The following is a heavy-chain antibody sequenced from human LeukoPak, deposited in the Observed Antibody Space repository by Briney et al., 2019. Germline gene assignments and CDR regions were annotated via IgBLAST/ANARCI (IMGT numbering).Heavy chain of an antibody. CDR1: GGSISSSSYY. Sequence: KASETLSLTCTVSGGSISSSSYYWGWIRQPPGKGLEWTGSIYYSGSTYYNPSLKGRVTISVDTSKNQFSLKLSSVTAADTAVYYCARVSGRLLDYWGQGTLVTVSS. J-gene: IGHJ4*02. CDR3: ARVSGRLLDY. V-gene: IGHV4-39*07. CDR2: IYYSGST. D-gene: IGHD3-3*01.